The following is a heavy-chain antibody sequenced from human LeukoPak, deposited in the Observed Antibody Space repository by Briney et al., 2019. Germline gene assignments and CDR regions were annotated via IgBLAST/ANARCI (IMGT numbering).Heavy chain of an antibody. V-gene: IGHV3-30*03. D-gene: IGHD5-18*01. Sequence: GGSLRLSCAASGFSFSSYGMHWVRQAPGKGLEWVAVISYDGSNKYHADSVKGRFTISRDNAKNSLYLQMNSLRAEDTAVYYCAREVQLWFGFNYWGQGTLVTVSS. J-gene: IGHJ4*02. CDR3: AREVQLWFGFNY. CDR1: GFSFSSYG. CDR2: ISYDGSNK.